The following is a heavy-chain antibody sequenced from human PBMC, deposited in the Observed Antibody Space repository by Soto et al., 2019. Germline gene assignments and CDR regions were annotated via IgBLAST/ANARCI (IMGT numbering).Heavy chain of an antibody. CDR3: ARDGIAAAGTSWFDP. Sequence: QVQLVQSGAEEKKPGASVKVSCKASGYTFTSHAMHWVRQAPGQRLEWMGWINAGNGNTKYSQKFQGRVTITTDTSASTAYMELSSLRSEDTAVYYCARDGIAAAGTSWFDPWGPGTLVTVSS. V-gene: IGHV1-3*05. CDR1: GYTFTSHA. J-gene: IGHJ5*02. CDR2: INAGNGNT. D-gene: IGHD6-13*01.